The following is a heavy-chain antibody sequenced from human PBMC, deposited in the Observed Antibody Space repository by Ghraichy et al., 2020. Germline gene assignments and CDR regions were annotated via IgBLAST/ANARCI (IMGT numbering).Heavy chain of an antibody. J-gene: IGHJ5*02. CDR1: GFSLSTSGEA. CDR3: AHSGAPYADYGRSFDL. D-gene: IGHD4-17*01. Sequence: SGPTLVKPTETLTLTCSFSGFSLSTSGEAVGWIRQPPGKALEWLGAIYWNNDKRYSRSPSLNTRLTITKDTTTNLVVLTMTNMDPVDSGTYYCAHSGAPYADYGRSFDLWGHGARVTVSS. CDR2: IYWNNDK. V-gene: IGHV2-5*01.